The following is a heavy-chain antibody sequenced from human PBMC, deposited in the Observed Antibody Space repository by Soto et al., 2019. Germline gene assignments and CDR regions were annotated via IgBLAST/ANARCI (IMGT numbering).Heavy chain of an antibody. CDR3: AMVLVSWSYPTPPYYYYYGMDV. Sequence: GGSLRLSCAASGFTFSSYAMSWVRQAPGKGLEWVSAISGSGGSTYDADSVKGRFTISRDNSKNTLYLQMNSLRAEDTAVYYCAMVLVSWSYPTPPYYYYYGMDVWGQGTTVTVSS. D-gene: IGHD3-10*01. V-gene: IGHV3-23*01. CDR1: GFTFSSYA. CDR2: ISGSGGST. J-gene: IGHJ6*02.